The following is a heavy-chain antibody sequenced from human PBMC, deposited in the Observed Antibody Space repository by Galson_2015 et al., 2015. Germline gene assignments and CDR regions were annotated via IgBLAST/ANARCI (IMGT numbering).Heavy chain of an antibody. J-gene: IGHJ4*02. CDR2: INSDGSIG. Sequence: SLRLSCAASGFTFSSYWMHWVRQAPGKGLAWVSRINSDGSIGTYADSVKGRFTISRDNAKNTLYLQMDSLRADDTAVYYCARDIAVASDYWGQGTLVTVSS. D-gene: IGHD6-19*01. CDR1: GFTFSSYW. V-gene: IGHV3-74*01. CDR3: ARDIAVASDY.